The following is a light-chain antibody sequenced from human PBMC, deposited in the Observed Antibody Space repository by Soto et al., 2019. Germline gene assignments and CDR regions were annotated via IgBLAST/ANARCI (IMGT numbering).Light chain of an antibody. V-gene: IGLV2-11*01. Sequence: QSVLTQPRSVSGSPGQSVTVSCIGTSSDVGDYNSVSWYQQHPGKAPKLMIYDVSKRPSGVPDRFSGSKSGNTASLTISGLQAEDEADYYCCSYAGTYSYVFGSGTKLTVL. CDR3: CSYAGTYSYV. J-gene: IGLJ1*01. CDR2: DVS. CDR1: SSDVGDYNS.